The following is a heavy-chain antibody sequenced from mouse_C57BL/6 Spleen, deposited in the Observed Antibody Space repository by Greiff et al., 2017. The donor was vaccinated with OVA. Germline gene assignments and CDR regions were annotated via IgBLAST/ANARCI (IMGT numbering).Heavy chain of an antibody. CDR2: ISSGGDYI. CDR3: TRDLLSNPWFAY. Sequence: EVQVVESGEGLVKPGGSLKLSCAASGFTFSSYAMSWVRQTPEKRLEWVAYISSGGDYIYYADTVKGRFTISRDNARNTLYLQMSSLKSEDTAMYYCTRDLLSNPWFAYWGQGTLVTVSA. CDR1: GFTFSSYA. V-gene: IGHV5-9-1*02. D-gene: IGHD2-5*01. J-gene: IGHJ3*01.